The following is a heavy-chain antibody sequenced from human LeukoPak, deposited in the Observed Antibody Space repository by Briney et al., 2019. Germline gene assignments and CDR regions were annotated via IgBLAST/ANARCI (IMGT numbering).Heavy chain of an antibody. V-gene: IGHV1-2*02. Sequence: ASVKVSCKTSGYTFTGYYMHWVRQAPGQGLEWMGWINPNSGGTNYAQKFQGRVTMTRDTSINTAYMELSGLISNDTAVYYCARSDDLPGDFDCWGQGTLVTVSS. CDR3: ARSDDLPGDFDC. CDR1: GYTFTGYY. D-gene: IGHD1-1*01. J-gene: IGHJ4*02. CDR2: INPNSGGT.